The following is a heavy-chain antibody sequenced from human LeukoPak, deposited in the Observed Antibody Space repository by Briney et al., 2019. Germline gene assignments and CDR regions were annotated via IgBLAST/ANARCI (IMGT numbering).Heavy chain of an antibody. CDR2: IYYSGST. CDR3: ATLTGYYPDY. D-gene: IGHD3-9*01. CDR1: GLSISGSSYY. J-gene: IGHJ4*02. V-gene: IGHV4-39*01. Sequence: SETLSLTCTVSGLSISGSSYYWDWIRQPPGKGLEWIGSIYYSGSTFYTPSLKSRVTISVDTSKNQSSLKLTSVTAADTAVYYCATLTGYYPDYWGQGILVTVSS.